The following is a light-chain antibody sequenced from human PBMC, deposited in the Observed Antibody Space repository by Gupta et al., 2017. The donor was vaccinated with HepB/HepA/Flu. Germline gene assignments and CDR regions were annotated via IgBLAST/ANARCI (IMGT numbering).Light chain of an antibody. J-gene: IGKJ3*01. CDR1: QNINIY. CDR2: GAS. V-gene: IGKV1-39*01. CDR3: QQSYTIAPT. Sequence: KITQSPSSLSASVGDRVSITCRASQNINIYLNWYQQRPGKAPKLLIYGASSLQGWVPSRFSGSGSGTDFTLTVSMLQPEDFATSYSQQSYTIAPTFGPGTNVDFK.